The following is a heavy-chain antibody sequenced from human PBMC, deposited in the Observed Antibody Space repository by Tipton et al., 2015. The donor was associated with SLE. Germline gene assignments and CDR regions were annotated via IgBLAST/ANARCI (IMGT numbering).Heavy chain of an antibody. V-gene: IGHV4-38-2*01. Sequence: TLSLTCAVSGYSISSGYYWGWIRQPPGKGLEWIGSIYHSGSTYYNPSLKSRVTISVDTSKNQFSLKLSSVTAADTAVYYWARPYDSSGDDAFDIWGQGTMVTVSS. CDR2: IYHSGST. CDR1: GYSISSGYY. CDR3: ARPYDSSGDDAFDI. J-gene: IGHJ3*02. D-gene: IGHD3-22*01.